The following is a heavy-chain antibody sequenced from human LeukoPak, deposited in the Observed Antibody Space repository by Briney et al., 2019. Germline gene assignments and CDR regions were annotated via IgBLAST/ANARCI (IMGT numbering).Heavy chain of an antibody. Sequence: GSLRLSCAASGFTFSSYAMSWVRQAPGKGLEWIGYIYYTGSTNYNPSLKSRVTISVDTSKNQFSLKLSSVTAADTAVYYCARNAAMVRYYFDYWGQGTLVTVSS. CDR1: GFTFSSYA. V-gene: IGHV4-59*08. CDR2: IYYTGST. CDR3: ARNAAMVRYYFDY. J-gene: IGHJ4*02. D-gene: IGHD3-10*01.